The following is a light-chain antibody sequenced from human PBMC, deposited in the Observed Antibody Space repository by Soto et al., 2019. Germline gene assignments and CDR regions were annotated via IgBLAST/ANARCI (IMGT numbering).Light chain of an antibody. Sequence: DIQMTQSPSSLPASVGDRVTITCQASQDINNYLNWYQQKPGKAPKLLIYDASNLETGVPSRFSGSGSGTDFTFTISSLQPEDFATYYCXQLNSYPLTFGGGTKVEIK. J-gene: IGKJ4*01. V-gene: IGKV1-33*01. CDR1: QDINNY. CDR3: XQLNSYPLT. CDR2: DAS.